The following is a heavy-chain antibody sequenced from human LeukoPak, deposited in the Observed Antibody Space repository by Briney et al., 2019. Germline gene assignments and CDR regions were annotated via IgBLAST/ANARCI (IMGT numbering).Heavy chain of an antibody. CDR1: GFTFDDYG. D-gene: IGHD3-22*01. CDR3: ARDPYDSSGYRTYYFDY. Sequence: GGSLRLSCAASGFTFDDYGMSWVRQAPGKGLEWVSGINWNGGSTGYADSVKGRFTISRDNAKNPLYLQMNSLRAEDTALYYCARDPYDSSGYRTYYFDYWGQGTLVTVSS. CDR2: INWNGGST. V-gene: IGHV3-20*04. J-gene: IGHJ4*02.